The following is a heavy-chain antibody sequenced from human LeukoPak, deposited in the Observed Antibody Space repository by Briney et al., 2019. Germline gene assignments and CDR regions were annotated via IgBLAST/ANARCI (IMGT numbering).Heavy chain of an antibody. V-gene: IGHV3-21*03. CDR1: GFNFSSYS. CDR2: ISSSSSYI. D-gene: IGHD5-18*01. J-gene: IGHJ6*03. CDR3: TRGGIQLWSGYYYYYMDV. Sequence: TGGSLRLSCAASGFNFSSYSMNWVGQAPGKGLEWVSCISSSSSYIYYADSAKGRFTISSDNAKNSLYLQMNSLKTADTAVYYCTRGGIQLWSGYYYYYMDVWGKGTTVTVSS.